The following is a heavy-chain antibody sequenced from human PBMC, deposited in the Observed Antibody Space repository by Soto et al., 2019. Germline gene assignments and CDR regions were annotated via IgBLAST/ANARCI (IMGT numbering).Heavy chain of an antibody. D-gene: IGHD4-17*01. J-gene: IGHJ6*04. CDR1: GFTFSDHY. V-gene: IGHV3-72*01. Sequence: EVQLVESGGGLVQPGGSLRLSCAASGFTFSDHYMDWVRQAPGQGLEWVGRTRNKAKSYTTQYPASVIGRFTISRDDSKNSLYLQMNSLRTEDTAVYYCARVATVPAINRFDLDVWGRGTTVTVSS. CDR2: TRNKAKSYTT. CDR3: ARVATVPAINRFDLDV.